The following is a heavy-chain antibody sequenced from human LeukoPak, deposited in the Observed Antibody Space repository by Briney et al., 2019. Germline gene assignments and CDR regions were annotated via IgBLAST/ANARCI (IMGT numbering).Heavy chain of an antibody. CDR2: ISAYNGNT. D-gene: IGHD3-22*01. J-gene: IGHJ4*02. CDR1: GYTFTSYG. V-gene: IGHV1-18*01. Sequence: ASVKVSCKASGYTFTSYGISWVRQAPGQGLEWMGWISAYNGNTNYAQKLQGRVTMTTDTSTSTAYMELSRLRSDDTAVYYCVTYYYDSSGYYDPYFDYWGQGTLVTVSS. CDR3: VTYYYDSSGYYDPYFDY.